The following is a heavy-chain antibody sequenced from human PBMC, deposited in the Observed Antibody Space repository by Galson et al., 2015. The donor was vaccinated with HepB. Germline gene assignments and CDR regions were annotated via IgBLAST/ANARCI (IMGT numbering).Heavy chain of an antibody. Sequence: SVKVSCKASGGPFSSYAINWVRQAPGQGLEWMGGIVPLFDTPMYAQRFQGRVTISADESTRTAYMELYSLRSEDTAVYYCARAELAYCGGDCYSSAFDIWGQGTSLTVSS. CDR1: GGPFSSYA. J-gene: IGHJ3*02. CDR3: ARAELAYCGGDCYSSAFDI. D-gene: IGHD2-21*01. CDR2: IVPLFDTP. V-gene: IGHV1-69*13.